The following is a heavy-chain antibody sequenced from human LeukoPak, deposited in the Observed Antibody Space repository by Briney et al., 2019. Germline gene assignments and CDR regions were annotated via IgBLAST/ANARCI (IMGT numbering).Heavy chain of an antibody. V-gene: IGHV1-69*05. J-gene: IGHJ4*02. D-gene: IGHD3-10*01. CDR2: IIPIFGTA. Sequence: SVKVSCKASGYTFTSYYMHWVRQAPGQGLEWMGRIIPIFGTANYAQKFQGRVTITTDESTSTAYMELSSLRSEDTAVYYCAREWFGELFVYFDYWGQGTLVTVSS. CDR1: GYTFTSYY. CDR3: AREWFGELFVYFDY.